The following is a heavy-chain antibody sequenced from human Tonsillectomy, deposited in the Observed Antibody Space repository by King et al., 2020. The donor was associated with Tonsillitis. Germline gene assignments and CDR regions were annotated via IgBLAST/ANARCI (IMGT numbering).Heavy chain of an antibody. Sequence: VQLVESGGGLVQPGGSLRLSCAASGFTFSSYWMSWVRQAPGKGLEWVANIKQDGSEKYYVDSVKGRFTISRDNAKNSLYLQMNSLRAEDTAVYYCARGRYYYDSSGYLDYWGQGTLVTVSS. CDR1: GFTFSSYW. J-gene: IGHJ4*02. V-gene: IGHV3-7*03. CDR2: IKQDGSEK. D-gene: IGHD3-22*01. CDR3: ARGRYYYDSSGYLDY.